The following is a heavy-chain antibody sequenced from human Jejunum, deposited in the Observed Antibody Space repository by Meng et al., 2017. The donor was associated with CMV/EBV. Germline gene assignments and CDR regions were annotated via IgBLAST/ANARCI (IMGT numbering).Heavy chain of an antibody. D-gene: IGHD1-14*01. V-gene: IGHV3-74*03. Sequence: SCGAAGFTLGSYWMHWVRQVPGKGLMWVSHIEGGGSDTTYADSVKGRFTISRDNAKNMLFLHMKDLRVEDTAIYYCARDVYGISSPHWGQGALVTVSS. CDR3: ARDVYGISSPH. J-gene: IGHJ4*02. CDR1: GFTLGSYW. CDR2: IEGGGSDT.